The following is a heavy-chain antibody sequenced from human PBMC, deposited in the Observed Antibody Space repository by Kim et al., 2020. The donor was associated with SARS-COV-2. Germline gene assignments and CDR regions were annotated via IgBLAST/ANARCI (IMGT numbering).Heavy chain of an antibody. Sequence: ASVKVSCKASGYTFTGYYMHWVRQAPGQGLEWMGRINPNSGGTNYAQKFQGRVTMTRDTSISTAYMELSRLRSDDTAVYYCATLIERNGSGSYSSPNYYYGMDVWGQGTTVTVSS. CDR3: ATLIERNGSGSYSSPNYYYGMDV. D-gene: IGHD3-10*01. V-gene: IGHV1-2*06. CDR2: INPNSGGT. CDR1: GYTFTGYY. J-gene: IGHJ6*02.